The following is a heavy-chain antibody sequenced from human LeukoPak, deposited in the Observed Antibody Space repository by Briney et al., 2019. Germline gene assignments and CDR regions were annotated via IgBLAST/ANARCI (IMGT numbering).Heavy chain of an antibody. D-gene: IGHD6-13*01. CDR2: IKQDGSEK. CDR3: ARDDCIAAAGHYYYYGMDV. Sequence: GGSLRLSCAASGFTFSSYWMSWVRQAPGKGLEWAANIKQDGSEKYYVDSVKGRFTISRDNAKNSLYLQMNSLRAEDTAVYYCARDDCIAAAGHYYYYGMDVWGQGTTVTVSS. V-gene: IGHV3-7*01. J-gene: IGHJ6*02. CDR1: GFTFSSYW.